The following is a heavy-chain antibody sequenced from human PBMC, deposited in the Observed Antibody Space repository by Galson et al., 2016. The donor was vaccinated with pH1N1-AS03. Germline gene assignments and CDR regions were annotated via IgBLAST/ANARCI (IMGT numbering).Heavy chain of an antibody. CDR2: TYYRSKWYY. V-gene: IGHV6-1*01. J-gene: IGHJ1*01. D-gene: IGHD1/OR15-1a*01. CDR1: GDSVSSDRAA. CDR3: ARGGLGTTVSLFQP. Sequence: CAISGDSVSSDRAAWNWIRQSPSRGLEWLGRTYYRSKWYYDYAVSVESRMTIRPDTSKNQVSLQLNSVTPEDTAVYYCARGGLGTTVSLFQPCGQGTLVTVSS.